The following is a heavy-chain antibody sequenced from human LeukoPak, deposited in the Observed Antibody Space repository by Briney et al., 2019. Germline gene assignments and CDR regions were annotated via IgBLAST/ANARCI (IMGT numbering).Heavy chain of an antibody. D-gene: IGHD1-26*01. CDR3: ARDPSWDQPFVDY. CDR2: INSDGSST. J-gene: IGHJ4*02. V-gene: IGHV3-74*01. CDR1: GFTFSSYW. Sequence: GGSLRLSCAASGFTFSSYWMHWVRHAPGKGLVWVSRINSDGSSTSYADSVKGRFTISRDNAKNTLYLQMNSLRAEDTAVYYCARDPSWDQPFVDYWGQGTLVTVSS.